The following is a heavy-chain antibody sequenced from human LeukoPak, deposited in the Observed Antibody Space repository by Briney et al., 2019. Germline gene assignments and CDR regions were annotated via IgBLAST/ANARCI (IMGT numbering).Heavy chain of an antibody. D-gene: IGHD1-1*01. CDR2: ISVSGNT. CDR3: VRDYNWGFDY. J-gene: IGHJ4*02. CDR1: GFTLSSYA. Sequence: PGGSLRLSCAASGFTLSSYAMSWVRQGPGKGLEWVSAISVSGNTYHADSVKGRFTISRDSSKNNVYLQMHSLRVEDTSIYYCVRDYNWGFDYWGQGTVVAVSS. V-gene: IGHV3-23*01.